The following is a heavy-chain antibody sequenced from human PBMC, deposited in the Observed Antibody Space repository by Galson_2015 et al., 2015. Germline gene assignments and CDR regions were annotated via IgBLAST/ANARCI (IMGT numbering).Heavy chain of an antibody. V-gene: IGHV4-30-4*01. Sequence: TLSLTCTVSGGSISSGDYYWSWVRQPPGKGLEWIGYIYYSGSTYYNPSLKSRVTISVDTSKNQFSLKLSSVTAADTAVYYCARDSEKTYYYYGMDVWGQGTTVTVSS. CDR2: IYYSGST. CDR3: ARDSEKTYYYYGMDV. J-gene: IGHJ6*02. CDR1: GGSISSGDYY.